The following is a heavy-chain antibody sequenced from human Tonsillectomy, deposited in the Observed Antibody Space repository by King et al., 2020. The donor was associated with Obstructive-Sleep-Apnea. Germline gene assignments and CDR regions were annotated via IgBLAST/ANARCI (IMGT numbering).Heavy chain of an antibody. CDR1: GYTFTDYY. J-gene: IGHJ4*02. V-gene: IGHV1-2*02. Sequence: VQLVESGAEVEKPGASVKVSCKASGYTFTDYYIHWVRQAPGQGLECMGWINPNNGGTNYAQKFQGRVTMTRDTSISTAYMELSRLRSDDTAIYYCATVAVATATFYFDYWGKGTLVTVSS. CDR2: INPNNGGT. D-gene: IGHD4-17*01. CDR3: ATVAVATATFYFDY.